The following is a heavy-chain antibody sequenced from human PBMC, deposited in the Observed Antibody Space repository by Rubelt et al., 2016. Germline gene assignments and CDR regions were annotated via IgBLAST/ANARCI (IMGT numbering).Heavy chain of an antibody. CDR3: AKDFGGYSVAGIDY. V-gene: IGHV3-21*01. CDR1: GFTFSSYS. J-gene: IGHJ4*02. Sequence: EVQLVESGGGLVKPGGSLRLSCAASGFTFSSYSMNWVRQAPGKGLEWVSSISSSSSYIYYAGSVKCRFTIARDNAKNSLYLQMNSLRAEDTAVYYCAKDFGGYSVAGIDYWGQGTLVTVSS. CDR2: ISSSSSYI. D-gene: IGHD6-19*01.